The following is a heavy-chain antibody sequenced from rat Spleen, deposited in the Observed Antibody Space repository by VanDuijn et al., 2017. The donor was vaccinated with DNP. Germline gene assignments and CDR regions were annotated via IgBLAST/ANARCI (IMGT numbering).Heavy chain of an antibody. CDR1: GYSITSSY. V-gene: IGHV3-1*01. CDR2: ISYSGAT. D-gene: IGHD4-3*01. J-gene: IGHJ2*01. Sequence: EVQLQESGPGLVKPSQSLSLTCSVTGYSITSSYWGWVRKFPGNKMEWIGHISYSGATSYIPSLKSRFSITRDSPKNQFFLQLNSVTAEDTATYYCARGGPYYFDFWGQGVMVTVSS. CDR3: ARGGPYYFDF.